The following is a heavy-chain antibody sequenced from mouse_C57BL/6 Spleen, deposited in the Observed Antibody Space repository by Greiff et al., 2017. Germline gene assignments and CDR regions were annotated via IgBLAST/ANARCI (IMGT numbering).Heavy chain of an antibody. Sequence: VQLQQPGAELVKPGASVKLSCKASGYTFTSYWMHWVKQRPGQGLEWIGMIHPNSGSPNYNEKFKSQATLTVDKSSSTAYMQHSGLTSVDSAVYYGAKGGYNGSSVSYFDYWGQGTTLTVSS. V-gene: IGHV1-64*01. CDR1: GYTFTSYW. CDR3: AKGGYNGSSVSYFDY. CDR2: IHPNSGSP. J-gene: IGHJ2*01. D-gene: IGHD1-1*01.